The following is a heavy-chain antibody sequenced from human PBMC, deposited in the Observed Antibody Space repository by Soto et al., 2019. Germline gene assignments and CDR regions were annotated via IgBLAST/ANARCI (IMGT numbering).Heavy chain of an antibody. D-gene: IGHD5-12*01. V-gene: IGHV3-7*05. CDR2: IKQDGSEK. J-gene: IGHJ3*02. CDR3: ARPQRGYSGYDSI. Sequence: GSHRLSCAASGSTFSSYWMSWIRQAPGKGLEWVSNIKQDGSEKYYVDSVKGRFTISRDNAKNSLYLQMNSLRAEDTAVYYCARPQRGYSGYDSIWGQGTMVTVSS. CDR1: GSTFSSYW.